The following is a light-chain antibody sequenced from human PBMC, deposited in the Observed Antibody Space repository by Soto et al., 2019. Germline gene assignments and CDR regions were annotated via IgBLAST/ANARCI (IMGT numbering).Light chain of an antibody. CDR1: RGVSSY. Sequence: EIVLTQSPATLSLSPGERATLSCRASRGVSSYLAWYQQKPGQAPRLLLYDASNRAAGIPASFSGSGPGTYFTLTSSSLEPEDFAVSYCQQRSNWHPITFGQGTRLEIK. CDR3: QQRSNWHPIT. V-gene: IGKV3D-11*01. J-gene: IGKJ5*01. CDR2: DAS.